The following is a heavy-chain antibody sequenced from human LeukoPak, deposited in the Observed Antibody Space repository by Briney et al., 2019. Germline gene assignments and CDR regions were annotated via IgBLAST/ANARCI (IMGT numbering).Heavy chain of an antibody. CDR3: AKGKGYCSSTSCPVHFDY. Sequence: GGPLRLSCVASGFTFSSYGIHWVRQAPGKGLEWVAFIRYDGSNKYYADSVKGRFTISRDNSKNTLYLQMNSLRAEDTAVYYCAKGKGYCSSTSCPVHFDYWGQGTLVTVSS. J-gene: IGHJ4*02. V-gene: IGHV3-30*02. D-gene: IGHD2-2*01. CDR2: IRYDGSNK. CDR1: GFTFSSYG.